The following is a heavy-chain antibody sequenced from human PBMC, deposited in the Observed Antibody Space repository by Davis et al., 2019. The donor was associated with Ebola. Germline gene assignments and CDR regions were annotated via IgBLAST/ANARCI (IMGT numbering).Heavy chain of an antibody. Sequence: MPSETLSLTCAVYGGSFSGYYWSWIRQPPGKGLEWIGEINHSGSTNYNPSLKSRVTISVDTSKNQFSLKLSSVTAADTAVYYCARVTWSDREPYYYYGMDVWGQGTTVTVSS. CDR3: ARVTWSDREPYYYYGMDV. D-gene: IGHD3-3*01. CDR1: GGSFSGYY. J-gene: IGHJ6*02. V-gene: IGHV4-34*01. CDR2: INHSGST.